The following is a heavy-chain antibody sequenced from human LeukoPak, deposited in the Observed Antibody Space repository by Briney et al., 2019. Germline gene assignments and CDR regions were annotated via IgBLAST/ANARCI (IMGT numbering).Heavy chain of an antibody. CDR2: IYPGDSDT. Sequence: GESLKISCKGSGYSFTSYWIGWVRQMPGKGLEWMGIIYPGDSDTRYSPSFQGQVTISADKSISTAYLQWSSLKASDTAMYYCARSEGYCSGGSCYGGYYVDYWGQGTLVTVSS. CDR3: ARSEGYCSGGSCYGGYYVDY. J-gene: IGHJ4*02. CDR1: GYSFTSYW. V-gene: IGHV5-51*01. D-gene: IGHD2-15*01.